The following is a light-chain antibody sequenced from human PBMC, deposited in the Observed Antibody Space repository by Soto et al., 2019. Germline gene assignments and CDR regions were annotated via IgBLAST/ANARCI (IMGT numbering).Light chain of an antibody. J-gene: IGLJ2*01. CDR2: DND. Sequence: QSVLTQPPSVSAAPGQKVTISCSGSSSNIGNNYVFWYQQLPGTAPKLLIYDNDKRPSGIPDRFSGSKSGTSATLGITGLQTGYEADYYCATWDRSLSVGVFGGGTQLTVL. V-gene: IGLV1-51*01. CDR1: SSNIGNNY. CDR3: ATWDRSLSVGV.